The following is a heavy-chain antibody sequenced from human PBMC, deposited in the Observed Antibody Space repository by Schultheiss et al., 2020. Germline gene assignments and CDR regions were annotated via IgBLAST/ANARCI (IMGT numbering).Heavy chain of an antibody. J-gene: IGHJ4*02. Sequence: GGSLRLSCAASGFTFSSYWMSWVRQAPGKGLEWVANIKQDGSEKYYVDSVKGRFTISRDNAKNSLYLQMNSLRAEDTAVYYCAREVDGGYYYASSGLYYFDYWGQGTLVTVSS. CDR3: AREVDGGYYYASSGLYYFDY. CDR1: GFTFSSYW. V-gene: IGHV3-7*01. D-gene: IGHD3-22*01. CDR2: IKQDGSEK.